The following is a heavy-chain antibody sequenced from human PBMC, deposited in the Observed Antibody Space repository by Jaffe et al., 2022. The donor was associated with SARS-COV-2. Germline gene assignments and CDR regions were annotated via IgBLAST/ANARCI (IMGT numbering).Heavy chain of an antibody. V-gene: IGHV1-46*01. J-gene: IGHJ4*02. CDR2: INPSGGST. CDR1: GYTFTSYY. CDR3: AREGGEIWFGELSFDY. Sequence: QVQLVQSGAEVKKPGASVKVSCKASGYTFTSYYMHWVRQAPGQGLEWMGIINPSGGSTSYAQKFQGRVTMTRDTSTSTVYMELSSLRSEDTAVYYCAREGGEIWFGELSFDYWGQGTLVTVSS. D-gene: IGHD3-10*01.